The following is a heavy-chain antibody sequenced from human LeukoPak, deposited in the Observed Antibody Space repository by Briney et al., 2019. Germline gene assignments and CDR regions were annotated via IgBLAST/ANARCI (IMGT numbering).Heavy chain of an antibody. CDR1: GFTFSSYW. CDR2: ISYDGSNK. V-gene: IGHV3-30*18. D-gene: IGHD1-26*01. J-gene: IGHJ4*02. CDR3: AKDLSGSQEG. Sequence: GGSLRLSCAASGFTFSSYWMHWVRQAPGKGLEWVAVISYDGSNKYYADSVKGRFTISRDNSKNTLYLQMNSLRAEDTAVYYCAKDLSGSQEGWGQGTLVTVSS.